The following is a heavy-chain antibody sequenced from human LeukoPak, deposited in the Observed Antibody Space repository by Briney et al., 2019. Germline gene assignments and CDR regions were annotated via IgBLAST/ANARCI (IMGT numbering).Heavy chain of an antibody. CDR1: GFTFSGYE. J-gene: IGHJ6*02. Sequence: GGSLRLSCAASGFTFSGYEMNWVRQAPGKGLEWVSYISSSGSTIYYADSVKGRFTISRDNAKNSLYLQMNSLRAEDTAVYYCARGRPLTIFGVVTGMDVWGQGTTVTVSS. D-gene: IGHD3-3*01. V-gene: IGHV3-48*03. CDR2: ISSSGSTI. CDR3: ARGRPLTIFGVVTGMDV.